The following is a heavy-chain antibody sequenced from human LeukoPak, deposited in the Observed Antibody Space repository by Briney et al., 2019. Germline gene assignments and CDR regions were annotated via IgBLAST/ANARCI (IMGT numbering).Heavy chain of an antibody. Sequence: GGSLRLSCAASGFTFSSFWMSWVRQAPGKGLEWVANIKQDGSEKYYVDSVKGRFTISRDNAKNSLYLQMNSLRAEDTAVYYCARDRRLGELNYWGQGTLVTVSS. D-gene: IGHD3-16*01. J-gene: IGHJ4*02. CDR1: GFTFSSFW. CDR2: IKQDGSEK. V-gene: IGHV3-7*01. CDR3: ARDRRLGELNY.